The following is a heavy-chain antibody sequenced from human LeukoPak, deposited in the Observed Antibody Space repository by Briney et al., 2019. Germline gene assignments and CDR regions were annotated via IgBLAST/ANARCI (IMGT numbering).Heavy chain of an antibody. D-gene: IGHD1-26*01. CDR2: IRYDGSNK. V-gene: IGHV3-30*02. CDR3: AKGGAGASSLVDY. CDR1: GFSFSSYG. Sequence: WGSLRLSCAASGFSFSSYGMHWVRQAPGKGLEWVAFIRYDGSNKYYADSVKGRFTISRDNSKNTLYLQMNSLRAEDTAVYYCAKGGAGASSLVDYWGQGTLVTVSS. J-gene: IGHJ4*02.